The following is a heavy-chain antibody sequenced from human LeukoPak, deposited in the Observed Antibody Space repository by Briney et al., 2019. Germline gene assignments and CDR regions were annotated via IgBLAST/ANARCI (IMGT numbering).Heavy chain of an antibody. CDR2: ISSSSSTI. J-gene: IGHJ5*02. CDR3: ARERNYGWFDP. Sequence: GGSLRLSCAASGFTFSSFSVNWVRQAPGKGLEWLSYISSSSSTIYYAASVKGRFTISRDNARNSVYLQMNSLRVEDTAVYYCARERNYGWFDPWGQGTLVTVSS. V-gene: IGHV3-48*04. CDR1: GFTFSSFS. D-gene: IGHD4-17*01.